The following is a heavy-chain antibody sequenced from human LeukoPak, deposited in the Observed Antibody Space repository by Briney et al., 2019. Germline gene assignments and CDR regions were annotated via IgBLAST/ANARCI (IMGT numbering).Heavy chain of an antibody. CDR1: GFTFSNSY. D-gene: IGHD3-10*01. CDR2: IKQDGSEK. V-gene: IGHV3-7*01. CDR3: ARDRNILLWFGEFDY. J-gene: IGHJ4*02. Sequence: PGGSLRLSCAVSGFTFSNSYMSWVRQAPGKGLEWVANIKQDGSEKYYVDSVKGRFTISRDNAKNSVYMQINSLRAEDTAVYYCARDRNILLWFGEFDYWGQGTLVTVSS.